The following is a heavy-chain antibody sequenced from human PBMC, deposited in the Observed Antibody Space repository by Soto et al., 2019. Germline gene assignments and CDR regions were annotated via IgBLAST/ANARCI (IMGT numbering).Heavy chain of an antibody. D-gene: IGHD4-17*01. CDR1: GFTVSSNY. CDR2: IYSGGST. CDR3: ASGGPRDYGDYVFPVDWYFDL. J-gene: IGHJ2*01. V-gene: IGHV3-66*01. Sequence: EVQLVESGGGLVQPGGSLRLSCAASGFTVSSNYMSWVRQAPGKGLEWVSVIYSGGSTSYADSVKGRFTTSRDNSKNTLYLQMNSLRAEDTAVYYCASGGPRDYGDYVFPVDWYFDLWGRGTLVTVSS.